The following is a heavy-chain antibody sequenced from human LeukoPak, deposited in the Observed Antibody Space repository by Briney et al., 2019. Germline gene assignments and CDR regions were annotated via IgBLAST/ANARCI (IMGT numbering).Heavy chain of an antibody. CDR2: IYTSGST. Sequence: SETLSLTCTVSGGSLSSGSYYWSWIRQPAGKGLEWIGRIYTSGSTNYNPSLKSRVTISVDTSKNQFSLKLSSVTAADTAVYYCARDRYYYDSSGYYYRGPFDYWGQGTLVTVSS. J-gene: IGHJ4*02. V-gene: IGHV4-61*02. D-gene: IGHD3-22*01. CDR3: ARDRYYYDSSGYYYRGPFDY. CDR1: GGSLSSGSYY.